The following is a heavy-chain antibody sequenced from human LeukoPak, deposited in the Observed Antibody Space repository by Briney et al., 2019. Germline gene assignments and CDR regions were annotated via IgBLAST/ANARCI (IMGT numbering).Heavy chain of an antibody. J-gene: IGHJ5*02. Sequence: ASVKVSCKASGYTFTGYYMHWVRQAPGQGLEWMGWINPNSGGTNYAQKFQGRVTMTRDTSISTAYMELSRLRSDDTAVYYCARALYDILPMLIWFDPWGQGTLVTVSS. D-gene: IGHD3-9*01. V-gene: IGHV1-2*02. CDR1: GYTFTGYY. CDR2: INPNSGGT. CDR3: ARALYDILPMLIWFDP.